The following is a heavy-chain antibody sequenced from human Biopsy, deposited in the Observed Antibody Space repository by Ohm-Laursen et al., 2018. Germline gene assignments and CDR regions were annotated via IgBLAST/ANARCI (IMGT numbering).Heavy chain of an antibody. CDR3: ARDTRWSPYSMDV. CDR1: GFSFSDYH. CDR2: ISGGGTI. Sequence: GSLRLSCTAPGFSFSDYHMRWIRQAPGRGLEWVSYISGGGTIYYGDSMEGRVTISRDNAKNSLYLQMHSLRAEDTAVYYCARDTRWSPYSMDVWGQGTTVTVSS. D-gene: IGHD4-23*01. J-gene: IGHJ6*02. V-gene: IGHV3-11*01.